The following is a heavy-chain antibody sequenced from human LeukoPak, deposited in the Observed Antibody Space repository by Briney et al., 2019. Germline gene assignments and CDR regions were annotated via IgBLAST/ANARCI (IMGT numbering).Heavy chain of an antibody. J-gene: IGHJ4*02. D-gene: IGHD5-24*01. CDR1: GLIYRNHW. CDR3: ASGYRTFDY. CDR2: IKQDGSEK. V-gene: IGHV3-7*03. Sequence: GGTLRLSCAASGLIYRNHWMSWVRQAPGKGLEWVANIKQDGSEKYYVESVKGRFTISRDNAKNSLYLQMSSLRAEDTAVYYCASGYRTFDYWGQGTLVTVSS.